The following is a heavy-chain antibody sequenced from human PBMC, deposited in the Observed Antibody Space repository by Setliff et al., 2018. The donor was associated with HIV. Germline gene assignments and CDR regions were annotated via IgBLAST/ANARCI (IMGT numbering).Heavy chain of an antibody. CDR2: IYYSGNT. CDR3: ARVPTSSWYVTTQRTKEYFHH. CDR1: GGSIKSSSYY. V-gene: IGHV4-39*07. D-gene: IGHD6-13*01. J-gene: IGHJ1*01. Sequence: PSETLSLTCTVSGGSIKSSSYYWGWIRQPPGKGLEWIGSIYYSGNTYYNPSLKSRVTISEDTSRNQFSLRLSSATAADTAMYYCARVPTSSWYVTTQRTKEYFHHWGQGTLFTVSS.